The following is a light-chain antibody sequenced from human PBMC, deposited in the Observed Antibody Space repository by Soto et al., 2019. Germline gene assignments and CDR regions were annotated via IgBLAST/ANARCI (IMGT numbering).Light chain of an antibody. CDR1: QSVSSD. Sequence: EIVMTQSPATLSVSPGDRASLSCRASQSVSSDLAWYQQKPGQAPRLLIFGASTRATDIPDRFSGSGYGTDFTLTISRLEPEDCAVYDCQQYYDWPITFGQGTRVEIK. CDR3: QQYYDWPIT. J-gene: IGKJ5*01. CDR2: GAS. V-gene: IGKV3-15*01.